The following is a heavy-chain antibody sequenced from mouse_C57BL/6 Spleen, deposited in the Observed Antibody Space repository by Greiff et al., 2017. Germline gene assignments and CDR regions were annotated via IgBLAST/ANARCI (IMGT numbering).Heavy chain of an antibody. V-gene: IGHV1-50*01. CDR1: GYTFTSYW. Sequence: QVQLQQPGAELVKPGASVKLSCKASGYTFTSYWMQWVKQRPGQGLEWIGEIDPSDSYTNYNQKFKGKATLTVDTSSSTAYMQLSSLTSEDSAVYYCARGGLGPPENAMDYWGQGTSVTVSS. CDR3: ARGGLGPPENAMDY. J-gene: IGHJ4*01. CDR2: IDPSDSYT. D-gene: IGHD3-3*01.